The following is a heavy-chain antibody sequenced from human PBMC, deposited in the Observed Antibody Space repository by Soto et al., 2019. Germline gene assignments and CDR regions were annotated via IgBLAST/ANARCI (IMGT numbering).Heavy chain of an antibody. CDR2: ISRSSSVI. J-gene: IGHJ4*02. CDR1: GFDFSNYA. CDR3: AKDPNGDYIGAFDD. V-gene: IGHV3-23*01. D-gene: IGHD4-17*01. Sequence: EVQLLESGGDLVQPGGSLRLSCVASGFDFSNYAVTWVRQAQGKGLEWVASISRSSSVIYYADSVKGRFIISRDNSKNTLYLQMNSVRAEDTARYYCAKDPNGDYIGAFDDWGQGTLVTVSS.